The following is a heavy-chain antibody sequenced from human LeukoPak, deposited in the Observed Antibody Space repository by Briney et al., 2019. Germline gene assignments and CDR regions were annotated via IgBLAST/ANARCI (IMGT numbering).Heavy chain of an antibody. CDR2: ISAYNGNT. CDR3: ARQYSGGDDFDY. CDR1: GYTFTSYG. V-gene: IGHV1-18*01. D-gene: IGHD2-21*02. J-gene: IGHJ4*02. Sequence: ASVKVSCKASGYTFTSYGMSWVRQAPGQGLEWMGWISAYNGNTNYAQKLQGRVTMTTDTSTSTAYMELRSLRSDDTAVYYCARQYSGGDDFDYWGQGTLVTVSS.